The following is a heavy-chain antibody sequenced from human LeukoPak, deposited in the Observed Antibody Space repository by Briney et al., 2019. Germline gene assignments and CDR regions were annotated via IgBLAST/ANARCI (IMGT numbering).Heavy chain of an antibody. J-gene: IGHJ4*02. CDR1: GFTVSSNY. Sequence: GGSLRLSCAASGFTVSSNYMSWVRQAPGKGLEWVSSISSSSSYIYYADSVKGRFTISRDNSKNTLYLQMNSLKTEDTAVYYCGLGSGRSDFDYWGQGTLVTVSS. V-gene: IGHV3-21*03. D-gene: IGHD3-10*01. CDR3: GLGSGRSDFDY. CDR2: ISSSSSYI.